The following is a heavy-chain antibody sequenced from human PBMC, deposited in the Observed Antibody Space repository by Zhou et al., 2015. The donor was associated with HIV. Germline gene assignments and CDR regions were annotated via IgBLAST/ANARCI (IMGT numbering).Heavy chain of an antibody. V-gene: IGHV1-69*01. CDR2: IIPIFGTA. CDR1: GDTFSNFA. D-gene: IGHD6-19*01. Sequence: QVQLVQSGAEVKKPGSSVRISCKTSGDTFSNFAVSWVRQAPGQGLEWMGGIIPIFGTANYAQKFQGRVTITADESTSTAYMELSSLRSEDTAVYYCARASEWLVPDWFDPWGQGTLVTVSS. J-gene: IGHJ5*02. CDR3: ARASEWLVPDWFDP.